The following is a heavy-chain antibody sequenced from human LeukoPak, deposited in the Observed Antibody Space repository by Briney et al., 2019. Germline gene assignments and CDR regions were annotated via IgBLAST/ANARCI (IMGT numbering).Heavy chain of an antibody. J-gene: IGHJ4*02. CDR3: ARGRVVTAPRPRYYFDY. CDR2: INHSGST. D-gene: IGHD2-21*02. CDR1: GGSFSGYY. Sequence: PSETLSLTCAVYGGSFSGYYWSWIRQPPGKGLEWIGEINHSGSTNYNPSLKSRVTISVDTSKNQFSLKLSSVTAADTAVYYCARGRVVTAPRPRYYFDYWGQGTLVTVSS. V-gene: IGHV4-34*01.